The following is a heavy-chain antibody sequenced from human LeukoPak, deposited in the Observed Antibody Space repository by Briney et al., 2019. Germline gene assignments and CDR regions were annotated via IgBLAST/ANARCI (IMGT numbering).Heavy chain of an antibody. V-gene: IGHV3-20*04. CDR3: ARESGYTYGA. J-gene: IGHJ4*02. D-gene: IGHD6-13*01. Sequence: GGSLRLSCAASGFSFDDYDMSWVRHAPGKGLEWVSGINWNGGSTGYADSVKGRFTISRDNAKNTLYLQMNSLRADDTAVYYCARESGYTYGAWGQGTLVTVSS. CDR2: INWNGGST. CDR1: GFSFDDYD.